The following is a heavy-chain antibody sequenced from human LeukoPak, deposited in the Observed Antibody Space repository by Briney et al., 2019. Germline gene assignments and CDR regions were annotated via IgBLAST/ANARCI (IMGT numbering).Heavy chain of an antibody. D-gene: IGHD2-2*02. CDR2: INPNSGGT. CDR3: ARPIVVVPAAIVVGWFDP. J-gene: IGHJ5*02. Sequence: GASVKVSCKASGYTFTGYYMHWVRQAPGQGLEWMGWINPNSGGTNYAQKLQGRVTMTRDTSISTAYMELSRLRSDDTAVYYCARPIVVVPAAIVVGWFDPWGQGTLVTVSS. CDR1: GYTFTGYY. V-gene: IGHV1-2*02.